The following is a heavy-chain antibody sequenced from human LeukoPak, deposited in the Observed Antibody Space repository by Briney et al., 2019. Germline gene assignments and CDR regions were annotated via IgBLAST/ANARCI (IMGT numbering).Heavy chain of an antibody. CDR2: IYYSGST. CDR3: ASSPITIFGVVISYFDY. D-gene: IGHD3-3*01. V-gene: IGHV4-59*01. J-gene: IGHJ4*02. Sequence: KPSETLSLTCTVSGGSISSYYRSWIRQPPGKGLEWIGYIYYSGSTNYNPSLKSRVTISVDTSKNQFSLKLSSVTAADTAVYYCASSPITIFGVVISYFDYWGQGTLVTVSS. CDR1: GGSISSYY.